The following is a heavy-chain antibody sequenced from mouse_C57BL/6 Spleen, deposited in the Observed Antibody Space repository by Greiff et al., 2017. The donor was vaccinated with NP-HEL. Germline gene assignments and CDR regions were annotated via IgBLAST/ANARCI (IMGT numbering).Heavy chain of an antibody. J-gene: IGHJ3*01. V-gene: IGHV1-81*01. D-gene: IGHD2-4*01. Sequence: QVHVKQSGAELARPGASVKLSCKASGYTFTSYGISWVKQRTGQGLEWIGEIYPRSGNTYYNEKFKGKATLTADKSSSTAYMELRSLTSEDSAVYFCAREEGSAYYDYDWFAYWGQGTLSLSLQ. CDR1: GYTFTSYG. CDR2: IYPRSGNT. CDR3: AREEGSAYYDYDWFAY.